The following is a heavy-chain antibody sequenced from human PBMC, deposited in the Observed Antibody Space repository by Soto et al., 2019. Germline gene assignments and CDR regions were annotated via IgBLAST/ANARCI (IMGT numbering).Heavy chain of an antibody. J-gene: IGHJ4*02. Sequence: EVQLLESGGGLVQPGGSLRLSCAASGFSFTTYAMNWVRQAPGKGLEWVSTISGNGGSTYYTDSVEGRFTISRDNAKKTVYLQMNSLRAEDSAVYYCTKSPAVSIFDVLTLFDYWGQGTLVTVSS. CDR3: TKSPAVSIFDVLTLFDY. CDR2: ISGNGGST. V-gene: IGHV3-23*01. D-gene: IGHD3-3*01. CDR1: GFSFTTYA.